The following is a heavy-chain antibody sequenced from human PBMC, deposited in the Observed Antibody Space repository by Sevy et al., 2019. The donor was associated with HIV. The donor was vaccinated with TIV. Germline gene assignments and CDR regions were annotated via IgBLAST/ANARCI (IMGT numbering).Heavy chain of an antibody. CDR2: ISRSSSYI. Sequence: GGSLRLSCAASGFTFSSYSMNWVRQAPGKGLEWVSSISRSSSYIYYADSVKGRFTISRDNAKNSLYLQMNSLRAEDTAVYYCARDRAREAFDYWGQGTLVTVSS. J-gene: IGHJ4*02. CDR1: GFTFSSYS. CDR3: ARDRAREAFDY. V-gene: IGHV3-21*01. D-gene: IGHD3-10*01.